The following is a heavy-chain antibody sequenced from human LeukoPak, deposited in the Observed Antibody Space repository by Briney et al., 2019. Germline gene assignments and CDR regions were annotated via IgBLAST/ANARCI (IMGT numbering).Heavy chain of an antibody. J-gene: IGHJ4*02. Sequence: PSETLSLTCTVSGGSISSSSYYWGWIRQPPGKGLEWIGSIYYSGSTYYNPSLKGRVTISVDTSKNQFSLKLSSVTAADTAVYYCARISGPGDYWGQGTLVTVSS. V-gene: IGHV4-39*01. CDR3: ARISGPGDY. CDR1: GGSISSSSYY. CDR2: IYYSGST. D-gene: IGHD3-10*01.